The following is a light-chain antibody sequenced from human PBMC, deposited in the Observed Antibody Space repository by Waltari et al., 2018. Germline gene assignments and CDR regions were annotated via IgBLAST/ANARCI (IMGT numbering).Light chain of an antibody. Sequence: DIQMTQSPSALSESVGDRVTISCRTSQTIYNNLAWYQHKPGKAPKLLIYAASTLQSGIPSRFSGSGAGTTVTLTISSLQREDSATYYCQHYFDVPLTFGGGTRVEI. V-gene: IGKV1-27*01. J-gene: IGKJ4*01. CDR1: QTIYNN. CDR2: AAS. CDR3: QHYFDVPLT.